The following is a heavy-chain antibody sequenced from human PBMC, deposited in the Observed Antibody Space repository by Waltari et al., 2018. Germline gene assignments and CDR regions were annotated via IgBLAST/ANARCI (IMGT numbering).Heavy chain of an antibody. V-gene: IGHV4-34*01. D-gene: IGHD6-13*01. J-gene: IGHJ4*02. CDR1: GGSFSGYY. Sequence: QVQLQQWGAGLLKPSETLSLTCAVYGGSFSGYYWSWIRQPPGKGLDWIGEINHSGSTNYNPSLKSRVTISVDTSKNQFSLKLSSVTAADTAVYYCARVGAQQLGSARDYWGQGTLVTVSS. CDR2: INHSGST. CDR3: ARVGAQQLGSARDY.